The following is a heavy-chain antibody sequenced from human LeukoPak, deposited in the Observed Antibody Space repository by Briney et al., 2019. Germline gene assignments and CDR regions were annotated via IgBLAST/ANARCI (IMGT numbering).Heavy chain of an antibody. D-gene: IGHD6-13*01. CDR2: IIPIFGTA. CDR3: AREQQQLPGTDEAFDY. V-gene: IGHV1-69*13. J-gene: IGHJ4*02. Sequence: ASVKVSCKASGGTFSSYAISWVRQAPGQGLEWMGGIIPIFGTANYAQKFQGRVTITADESTSTAYMELSSLRSEDTAVYYCAREQQQLPGTDEAFDYWGQGTLVTVSS. CDR1: GGTFSSYA.